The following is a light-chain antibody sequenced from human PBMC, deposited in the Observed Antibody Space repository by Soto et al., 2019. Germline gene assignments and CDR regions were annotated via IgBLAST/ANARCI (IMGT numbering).Light chain of an antibody. CDR1: SSNIGAGYD. CDR2: GNS. Sequence: QLVLTQPPSVSGAPGQRVTISCTGSSSNIGAGYDVHWYQQLPGTAPKVLIYGNSNRPAGVPDRFSGSKSGTSASLAITGLQAEDEADYYCQSYDSSLSGSVVFGGGTKLTVL. CDR3: QSYDSSLSGSVV. V-gene: IGLV1-40*01. J-gene: IGLJ2*01.